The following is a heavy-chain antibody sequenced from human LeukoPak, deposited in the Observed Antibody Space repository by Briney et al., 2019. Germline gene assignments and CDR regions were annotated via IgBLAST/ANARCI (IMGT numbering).Heavy chain of an antibody. V-gene: IGHV1-18*01. CDR3: ARDGDIVGATGYVDY. J-gene: IGHJ4*02. CDR1: GCTFTSYG. CDR2: ISAYNGNT. Sequence: ASVKVSCKASGCTFTSYGISWVRQAPGQGLEWMGWISAYNGNTNYAQKLQGRVTMTTDTSTSTAYMELRSLRSDDTAVYYCARDGDIVGATGYVDYWGQGTLVTVSS. D-gene: IGHD1-26*01.